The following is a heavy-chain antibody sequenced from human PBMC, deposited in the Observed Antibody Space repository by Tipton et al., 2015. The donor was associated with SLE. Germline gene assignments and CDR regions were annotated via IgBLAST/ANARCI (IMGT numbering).Heavy chain of an antibody. Sequence: TLSLTCTVSGGSISSYYWSWVRQPPGKGLEWIGYIYYSGYTNYNPSLKSRVTLSVDTSKNQFSLKLSSVTAADTAVYYCARDSTFYRFWGEGTLVTVSS. V-gene: IGHV4-59*01. CDR3: ARDSTFYRF. D-gene: IGHD6-13*01. CDR1: GGSISSYY. CDR2: IYYSGYT. J-gene: IGHJ4*02.